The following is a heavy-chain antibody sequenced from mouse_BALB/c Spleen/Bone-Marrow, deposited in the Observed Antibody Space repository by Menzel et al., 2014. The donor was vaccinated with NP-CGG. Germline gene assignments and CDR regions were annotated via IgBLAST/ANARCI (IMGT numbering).Heavy chain of an antibody. J-gene: IGHJ4*01. CDR1: GFDFSTYW. D-gene: IGHD1-1*01. Sequence: EVKLVESGGGLVQPGGSLKLSCAASGFDFSTYWMSWVQQAPGKGLEWIGEINPDSTTINYTPSLKNKFIISRDNAKNTLYLQMSKVRSEDTALYYSERLGYYGAMAYWGQGTSVTVSS. CDR2: INPDSTTI. V-gene: IGHV4-1*02. CDR3: ERLGYYGAMAY.